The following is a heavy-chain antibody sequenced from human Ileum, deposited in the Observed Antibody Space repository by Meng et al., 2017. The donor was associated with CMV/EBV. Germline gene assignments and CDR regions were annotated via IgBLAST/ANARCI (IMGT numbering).Heavy chain of an antibody. CDR2: IYRGDDK. D-gene: IGHD1-26*01. Sequence: QITLEESGPTLDNPKQTPTLTCSFSGFSPSTSGEGVGWIRQPPGKALEWLALIYRGDDKRYSPSLNSRLTIAKDTSKNEVVLTLTNMGPIDTGTYYCAHFVGGYYPSRPDYWGQGTLVTVSS. V-gene: IGHV2-5*02. CDR1: GFSPSTSGEG. CDR3: AHFVGGYYPSRPDY. J-gene: IGHJ4*02.